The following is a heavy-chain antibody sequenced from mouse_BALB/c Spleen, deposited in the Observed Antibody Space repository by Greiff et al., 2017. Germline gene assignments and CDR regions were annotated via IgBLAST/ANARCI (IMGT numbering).Heavy chain of an antibody. Sequence: VMLVESGPGLVAPSQSLSITCTVSGFSLSRYSVHWVRQPPGKGLEWLGMIWGGGSTDYNSALKSRLSISKDNSKSHVFLKMNSLQTDDTAMYYCARNRAHGSSHYAMDYWGQGTSVTVSS. CDR2: IWGGGST. D-gene: IGHD1-1*01. CDR3: ARNRAHGSSHYAMDY. CDR1: GFSLSRYS. V-gene: IGHV2-6-4*01. J-gene: IGHJ4*01.